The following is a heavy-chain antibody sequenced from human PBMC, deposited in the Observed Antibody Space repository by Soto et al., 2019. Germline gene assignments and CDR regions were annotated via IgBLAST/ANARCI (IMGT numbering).Heavy chain of an antibody. V-gene: IGHV3-30*18. CDR1: GFTSSSYG. D-gene: IGHD5-12*01. Sequence: QVQLVESGGGVVQPGRSPGVSCAASGFTSSSYGMHWVRQAPGKGLEWVAVISYDGSNKYYADSVKGRFTISRDNSKNTLYLQMNSLRAEDTAVYYCAKDRVRVAQKRGWYFDLWGRGTLVTVSS. J-gene: IGHJ2*01. CDR2: ISYDGSNK. CDR3: AKDRVRVAQKRGWYFDL.